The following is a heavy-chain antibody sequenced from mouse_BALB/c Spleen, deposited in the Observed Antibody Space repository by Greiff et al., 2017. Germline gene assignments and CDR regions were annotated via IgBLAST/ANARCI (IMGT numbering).Heavy chain of an antibody. V-gene: IGHV1-69*02. J-gene: IGHJ3*01. CDR2: IYPSDSYT. CDR1: GYTFTSYW. CDR3: TRGGYDGAWFAY. D-gene: IGHD2-14*01. Sequence: VKLQQPGAELVRPGASVKLSCKASGYTFTSYWINWVKQRPGQGLEWIGNIYPSDSYTNYNQKFKDKATLTVDKSSSTAYMQLSSPTSEDSAVYYCTRGGYDGAWFAYWGQGTLVTVSA.